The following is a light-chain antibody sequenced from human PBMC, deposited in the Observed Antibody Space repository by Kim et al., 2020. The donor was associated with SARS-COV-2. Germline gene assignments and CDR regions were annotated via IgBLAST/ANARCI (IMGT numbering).Light chain of an antibody. V-gene: IGKV3-20*01. CDR3: QEYGDSPPYT. J-gene: IGKJ2*01. CDR1: QRVSGNY. CDR2: RAS. Sequence: SPGERATISCRASQRVSGNYLAWFQQKPGQVPRLLIHRASTRVTDIPDRFSGSGSETNFTLTISRLEPEDFAVYYCQEYGDSPPYTFGQGTKLEI.